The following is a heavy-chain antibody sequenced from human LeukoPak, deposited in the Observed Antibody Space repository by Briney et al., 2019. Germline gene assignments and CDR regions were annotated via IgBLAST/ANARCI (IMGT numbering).Heavy chain of an antibody. CDR2: MSYSGST. Sequence: SETLSLTCTVSGGSISSSTYHWGWIRQPPGQGLEWIASMSYSGSTYYNPSLTSRVTLSVDTSKTQLSLKMTSVTAADTAVYYCARDRNTINWFYYWGQGTLVTVSS. CDR1: GGSISSSTYH. CDR3: ARDRNTINWFYY. V-gene: IGHV4-39*07. D-gene: IGHD1-14*01. J-gene: IGHJ5*01.